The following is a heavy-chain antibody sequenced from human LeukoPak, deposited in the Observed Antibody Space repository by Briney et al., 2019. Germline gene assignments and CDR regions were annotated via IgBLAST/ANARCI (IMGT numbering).Heavy chain of an antibody. CDR3: AREARFLEWLPSGYMDV. V-gene: IGHV4-4*07. CDR2: IYTSGST. D-gene: IGHD3-3*01. Sequence: SETLSLTCTVSGGPISSYYWSWIRQPAGKGLEWIGRIYTSGSTNYNPSLKSRVTMSVDTSKNQFSLKLSSVTAADTAVYYCAREARFLEWLPSGYMDVWGKGTTVTVSS. CDR1: GGPISSYY. J-gene: IGHJ6*03.